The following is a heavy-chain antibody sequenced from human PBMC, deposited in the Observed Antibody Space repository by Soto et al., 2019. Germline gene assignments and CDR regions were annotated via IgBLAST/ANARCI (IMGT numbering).Heavy chain of an antibody. V-gene: IGHV4-59*01. CDR2: IYYSGST. Sequence: SETLSLTCTVSGGSISSYYWSWIRQPPGKGLEWIGYIYYSGSTNYNPSLKSRVTISVDTSKNQFSLKLSSVTAADTAVYYCARMGYGDYFDYWGQGTLVTVSS. J-gene: IGHJ4*02. CDR1: GGSISSYY. D-gene: IGHD4-17*01. CDR3: ARMGYGDYFDY.